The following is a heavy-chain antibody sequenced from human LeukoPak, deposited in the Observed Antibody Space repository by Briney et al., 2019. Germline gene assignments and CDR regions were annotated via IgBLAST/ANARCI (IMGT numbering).Heavy chain of an antibody. CDR1: GYTFTSYD. CDR3: ARTGGSGSEIYDAFDY. V-gene: IGHV1-8*01. D-gene: IGHD3-10*01. J-gene: IGHJ4*02. Sequence: GASVKVSCKASGYTFTSYDINWVRQATGQGLEWMGWRNPNSGNTGYAQKFQGRVTMTRNTSISTAYMELSSLRSEDTAVYYCARTGGSGSEIYDAFDYWGQGTLVTVSS. CDR2: RNPNSGNT.